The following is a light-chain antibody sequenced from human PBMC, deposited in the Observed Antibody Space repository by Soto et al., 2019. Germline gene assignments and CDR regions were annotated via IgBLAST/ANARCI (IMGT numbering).Light chain of an antibody. V-gene: IGKV3-20*01. J-gene: IGKJ1*01. CDR2: GAS. Sequence: EIVLTQSPGTLSLSPGERATLSCRASQTVTSNYLAWYQRKPGQAPRLLIYGASSRATDIPDRFSGSGSGTDFTLTITRLEPEDFAVYFCQQYAPSPSTFGQGTKVQIK. CDR3: QQYAPSPST. CDR1: QTVTSNY.